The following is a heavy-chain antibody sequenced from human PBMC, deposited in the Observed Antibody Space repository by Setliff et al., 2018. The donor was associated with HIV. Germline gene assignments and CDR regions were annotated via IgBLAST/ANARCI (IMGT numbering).Heavy chain of an antibody. Sequence: LRLSCAASGFTFSSYSMNWVRQAPGKGLEWVSSISSSSSYIYYADSVKGRFTISRDNAKNPLYLQMNSLRAEDTAVYYCAREDRFYYDSSGYPGLWGQGTLVTVSS. D-gene: IGHD3-22*01. J-gene: IGHJ4*02. V-gene: IGHV3-21*01. CDR3: AREDRFYYDSSGYPGL. CDR2: ISSSSSYI. CDR1: GFTFSSYS.